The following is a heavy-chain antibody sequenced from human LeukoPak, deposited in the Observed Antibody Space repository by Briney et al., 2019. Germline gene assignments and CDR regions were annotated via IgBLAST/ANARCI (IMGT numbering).Heavy chain of an antibody. D-gene: IGHD3-22*01. CDR1: GYTFTSYY. V-gene: IGHV1-46*01. Sequence: ASVKVSCKASGYTFTSYYMHWVRQAPGQGLEWMGIINPSGGSTSYAQKFQGRVTMTRDTSTSTVYMELSSLRSEDTAVYYCAREAHYYDSSGFYFDYWGQGTLVTVSS. CDR3: AREAHYYDSSGFYFDY. CDR2: INPSGGST. J-gene: IGHJ4*02.